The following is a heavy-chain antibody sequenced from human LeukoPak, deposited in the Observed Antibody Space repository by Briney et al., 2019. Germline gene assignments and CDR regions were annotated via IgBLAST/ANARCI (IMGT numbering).Heavy chain of an antibody. CDR2: ISPKRGDT. CDR3: ARVHTHYYDSSAYYLENPVFVY. Sequence: GASVKVSCKTSGYTFTDYSLHWVRQAPGQGLEWLGRISPKRGDTKYAQKFQGRVTMTRDTSISTAYMELSRLTSDDTAVYYCARVHTHYYDSSAYYLENPVFVYWGQGALVTVSS. V-gene: IGHV1-2*06. D-gene: IGHD3-22*01. CDR1: GYTFTDYS. J-gene: IGHJ4*02.